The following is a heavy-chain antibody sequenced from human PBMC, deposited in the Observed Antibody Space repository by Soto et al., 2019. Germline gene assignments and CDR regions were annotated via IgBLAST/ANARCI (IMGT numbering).Heavy chain of an antibody. CDR1: AYTFTRYD. V-gene: IGHV1-8*01. CDR3: ARGPRNWGVDY. CDR2: MNPNNGNT. J-gene: IGHJ4*02. Sequence: QVQLVQSGAEVKKPGASVKVSCKAAAYTFTRYDINWVRQATGQDFAWMGWMNPNNGNTAYAQKFQGRVTITRETAKSTALVELSSLTSEDTAVYYCARGPRNWGVDYWGQGTLVTVSS. D-gene: IGHD7-27*01.